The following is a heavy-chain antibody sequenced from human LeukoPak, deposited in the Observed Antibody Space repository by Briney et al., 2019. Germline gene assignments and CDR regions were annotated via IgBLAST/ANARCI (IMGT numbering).Heavy chain of an antibody. J-gene: IGHJ4*02. CDR1: GFTFSSYS. D-gene: IGHD3-22*01. CDR3: ARDRNYYDSSGYYLSY. CDR2: IWYDGSNK. V-gene: IGHV3-33*08. Sequence: PGGSLRLSCAASGFTFSSYSMNWVRQAPGKGLEWVAVIWYDGSNKYYADSVKGRFTISRDNSKNTLYLQMNSLRAEDTAVYYCARDRNYYDSSGYYLSYWGQGTLVTVSS.